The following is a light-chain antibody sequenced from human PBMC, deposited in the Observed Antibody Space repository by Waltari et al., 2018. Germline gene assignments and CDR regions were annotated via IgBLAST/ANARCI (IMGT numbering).Light chain of an antibody. J-gene: IGLJ3*02. Sequence: QSALTQPPSASVSPGQSVTIPCPGTSSHDGGSNYVSWSQQHPGKAPKRIMYEFSMWPSGVPKRVAGSKSGNTASLTVSGRQAEDEADYYCSSYAGSNNVGVFGGGTKLTVL. CDR1: SSHDGGSNY. V-gene: IGLV2-8*01. CDR3: SSYAGSNNVGV. CDR2: EFS.